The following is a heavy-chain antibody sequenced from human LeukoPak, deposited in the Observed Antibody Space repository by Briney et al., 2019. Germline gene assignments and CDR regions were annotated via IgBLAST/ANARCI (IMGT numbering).Heavy chain of an antibody. CDR3: ARVKEVLRFLEWSPGAFDI. V-gene: IGHV4-59*12. J-gene: IGHJ3*02. CDR2: IYYSGST. CDR1: GGSISSYY. D-gene: IGHD3-3*01. Sequence: TSETLSLTCTVSGGSISSYYWSWIRQPPGKGLEWIGYIYYSGSTYYNPSLKSRVTISVDTSKNQFSLKLSSVTAADTAVYYCARVKEVLRFLEWSPGAFDIWGQGTMVTVSS.